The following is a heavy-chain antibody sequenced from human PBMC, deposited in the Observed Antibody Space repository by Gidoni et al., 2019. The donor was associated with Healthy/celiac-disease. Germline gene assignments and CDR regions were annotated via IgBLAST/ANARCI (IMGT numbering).Heavy chain of an antibody. Sequence: QVQLQESGPGLVKPSQTLSLTCTVSGGSIRRGGYYWSWIRQHPGKGLEWIGYIYYSGSTYYNPSLKSRVTISVDTSKNQFSLKLSSVTAADTAVYYCAREKARERGGGGMDVWGQGTTVTVSS. CDR3: AREKARERGGGGMDV. V-gene: IGHV4-31*03. CDR1: GGSIRRGGYY. J-gene: IGHJ6*02. CDR2: IYYSGST. D-gene: IGHD2-15*01.